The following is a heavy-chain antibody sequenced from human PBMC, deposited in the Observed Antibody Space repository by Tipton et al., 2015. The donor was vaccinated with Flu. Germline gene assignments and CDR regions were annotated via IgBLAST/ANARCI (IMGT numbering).Heavy chain of an antibody. Sequence: TLSLTCSVSGDSMSSYYWTWVRQPAGKGLECLGRIYSSGNTYYSPSFKSRLTMSIDTSKKQFSLNLSSVTAADTAVYYCARGSGSGTYVIFDSWGQGTLVTASS. CDR3: ARGSGSGTYVIFDS. D-gene: IGHD3-10*01. CDR2: IYSSGNT. V-gene: IGHV4-4*07. J-gene: IGHJ4*02. CDR1: GDSMSSYY.